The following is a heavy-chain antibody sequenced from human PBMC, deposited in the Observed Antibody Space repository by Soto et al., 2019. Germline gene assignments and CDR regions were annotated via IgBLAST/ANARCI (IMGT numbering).Heavy chain of an antibody. CDR3: AKRQSFDFWSGYLPFFDY. Sequence: GGSLRLSCSASAINFRSYAMSWVRQAPGKGLEWVSAVGGSGSDTYYADSVRGRFTISRDDSKNTLYLHMSSLRVEDTAIYYCAKRQSFDFWSGYLPFFDYWGQGTPVTVSS. CDR1: AINFRSYA. V-gene: IGHV3-23*01. J-gene: IGHJ4*02. CDR2: VGGSGSDT. D-gene: IGHD3-3*01.